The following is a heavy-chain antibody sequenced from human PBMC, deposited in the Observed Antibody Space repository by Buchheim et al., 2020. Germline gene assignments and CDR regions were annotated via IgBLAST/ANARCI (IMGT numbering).Heavy chain of an antibody. CDR2: INPNSGGT. V-gene: IGHV1-2*06. J-gene: IGHJ2*01. CDR3: YLYSSSWYGEGWYFDL. Sequence: QVQLVQSGAEVKKPGASVKVSCKASGYTFTGYYMHWVRQAPGQGLEWMGRINPNSGGTNYAQKFQGRVTMTRATSISTAYMELSRLRSDDTAVYYCYLYSSSWYGEGWYFDLWGRGTL. D-gene: IGHD6-13*01. CDR1: GYTFTGYY.